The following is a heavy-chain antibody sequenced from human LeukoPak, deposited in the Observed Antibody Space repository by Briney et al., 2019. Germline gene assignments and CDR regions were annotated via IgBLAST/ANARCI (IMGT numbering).Heavy chain of an antibody. J-gene: IGHJ4*02. Sequence: PGGSLRLSCAASGFTFDDYAMHWVRQAPGKGLEWVSGISWNGGSIGYADSVKGRFTISRDNAKNSLYLQMNSLRAEDTALYYCAKDHYYDSSGYYGPFDYWGQGTLVTVSS. CDR1: GFTFDDYA. CDR2: ISWNGGSI. CDR3: AKDHYYDSSGYYGPFDY. D-gene: IGHD3-22*01. V-gene: IGHV3-9*01.